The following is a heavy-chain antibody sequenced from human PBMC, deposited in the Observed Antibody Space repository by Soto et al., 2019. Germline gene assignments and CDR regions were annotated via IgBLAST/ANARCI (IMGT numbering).Heavy chain of an antibody. CDR2: IHSSGTT. V-gene: IGHV4-4*07. CDR3: ARDRIIGTSYSDY. CDR1: SGSINSCY. J-gene: IGHJ4*02. Sequence: PSETLSLTCTVSSGSINSCYWSWIRQPAGKGLEWIGRIHSSGTTNYNPSLKSRVTMSVDTSRNQFSLKLISVTAADTAVYYCARDRIIGTSYSDYWGQGVLVTVSS. D-gene: IGHD1-7*01.